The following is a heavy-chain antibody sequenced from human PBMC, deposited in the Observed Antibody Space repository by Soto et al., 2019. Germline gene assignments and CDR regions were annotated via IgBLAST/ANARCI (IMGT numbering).Heavy chain of an antibody. Sequence: PGGSLRLSCAASGFTFSSSAMSWVRQAPGKGLEWVSAISGSGGSTYYADSVKGRFTISRDNSKNTLYLQMNSLRAEDTAVYYCARGFSPVTTGRSVPDYYYYGMDVWGQGTTVTVSS. CDR2: ISGSGGST. CDR1: GFTFSSSA. V-gene: IGHV3-23*01. J-gene: IGHJ6*02. D-gene: IGHD1-1*01. CDR3: ARGFSPVTTGRSVPDYYYYGMDV.